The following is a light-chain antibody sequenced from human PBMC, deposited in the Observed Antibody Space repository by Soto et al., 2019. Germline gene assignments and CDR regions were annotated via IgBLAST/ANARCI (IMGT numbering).Light chain of an antibody. Sequence: QSALTQPASVSGSPGQSITISCTGTSSDIGTYNFVSWYQQHPGKAPKLLIHEINNRPSGVSIRFSGSKSGNTASLTISGLQADDEADYYCCSDTATSPLIFGGGTKLTVL. J-gene: IGLJ2*01. V-gene: IGLV2-14*01. CDR1: SSDIGTYNF. CDR2: EIN. CDR3: CSDTATSPLI.